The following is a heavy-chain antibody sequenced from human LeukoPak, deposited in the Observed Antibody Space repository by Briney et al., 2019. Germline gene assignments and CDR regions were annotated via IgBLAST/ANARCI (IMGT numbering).Heavy chain of an antibody. Sequence: PGGSLRLSCAASGFTFDHYAMHWVRQAPGKGLEWVSLISADGATTYYADSVKGRFTISRDNAKNSMYVQMNSLRAEDTAVYYCARGFDGYYGFDIWGQGTMVTVSS. J-gene: IGHJ3*02. CDR3: ARGFDGYYGFDI. CDR1: GFTFDHYA. V-gene: IGHV3-43*02. CDR2: ISADGATT. D-gene: IGHD5-24*01.